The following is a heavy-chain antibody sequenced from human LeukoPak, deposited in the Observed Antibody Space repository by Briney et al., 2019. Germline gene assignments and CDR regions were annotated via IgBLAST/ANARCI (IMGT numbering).Heavy chain of an antibody. J-gene: IGHJ4*02. Sequence: SETLSLTCTVSGGSISSYYWSWIRQPPGKGLEWIGYIYTSGSTNYNPSLKSRVTISVDTSKNQFSLKPSSVTAADTAVYYCAGGVGATPYYFDYWGQGTLVTVSS. CDR2: IYTSGST. CDR3: AGGVGATPYYFDY. V-gene: IGHV4-4*09. CDR1: GGSISSYY. D-gene: IGHD1-26*01.